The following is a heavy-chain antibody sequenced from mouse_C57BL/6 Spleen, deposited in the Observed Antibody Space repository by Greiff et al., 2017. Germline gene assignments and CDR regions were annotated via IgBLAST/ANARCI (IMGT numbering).Heavy chain of an antibody. CDR1: GFTFSSYA. Sequence: EVKVVESGGGLVKPGGSLKLSCAASGFTFSSYAMSWVRQTPEKRLEWVATISDGGSYTYYPDNVKGRFTISRDNAKNNLYLQMSHLKSEDTAMYYCARAFKEGYCDYWGQGTTLTVPS. CDR3: ARAFKEGYCDY. V-gene: IGHV5-4*03. J-gene: IGHJ2*01. CDR2: ISDGGSYT.